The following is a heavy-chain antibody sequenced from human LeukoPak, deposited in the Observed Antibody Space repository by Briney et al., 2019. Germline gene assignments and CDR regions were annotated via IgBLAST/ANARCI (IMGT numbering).Heavy chain of an antibody. CDR1: GYTFRSYW. Sequence: GESLKISCEGSGYTFRSYWIGWVRQMPGKDLECMGMIYPGDSDTRYSPSFQGQVTFSADLSLNTAYLQWSSLEASDTAIYYCTRQSQACSTGSCYVVSWGQGTQVTVSS. CDR3: TRQSQACSTGSCYVVS. D-gene: IGHD2-15*01. J-gene: IGHJ5*01. V-gene: IGHV5-51*01. CDR2: IYPGDSDT.